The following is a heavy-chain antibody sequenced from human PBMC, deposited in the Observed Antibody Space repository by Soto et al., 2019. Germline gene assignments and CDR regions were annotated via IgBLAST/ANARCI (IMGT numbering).Heavy chain of an antibody. J-gene: IGHJ4*02. CDR1: GGTFSSYA. CDR2: IIPIFGTA. CDR3: ARGRPEGPISPSGY. V-gene: IGHV1-69*13. Sequence: GASVKVSCKASGGTFSSYAISWVRQAPGQGLEWMGGIIPIFGTANYAQKFQGRVTITADESTSTAYMELSSLRSEDTALYYCARGRPEGPISPSGYWGQGTLVTVSS.